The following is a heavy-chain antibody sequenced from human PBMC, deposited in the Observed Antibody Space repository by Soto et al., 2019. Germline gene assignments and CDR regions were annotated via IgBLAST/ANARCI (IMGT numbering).Heavy chain of an antibody. Sequence: XXTLSLTCTVSCGSITSSSYYWGWIRQPPGKGLEWMGXIYYSXSPYYNKSLKXXVTISVDXXKNQLSLKMRSEDTAVYYCAMTSAMIVVVSLDIWGQETMVTVSS. V-gene: IGHV4-39*01. J-gene: IGHJ3*02. CDR3: AMTSAMIVVVSLDI. CDR2: IYYSXSP. CDR1: CGSITSSSYY. D-gene: IGHD3-22*01.